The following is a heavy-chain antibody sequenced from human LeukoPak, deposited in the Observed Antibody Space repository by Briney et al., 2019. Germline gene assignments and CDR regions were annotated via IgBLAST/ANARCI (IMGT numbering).Heavy chain of an antibody. CDR3: ARPETTSGWYYFDS. CDR2: IYFSGTT. J-gene: IGHJ4*02. CDR1: GDSISTYY. V-gene: IGHV4-59*08. Sequence: TSETLSLTCTVSGDSISTYYWSWIRQPPGKRLEWIGYIYFSGTTNYNPSLKSRVTISVDTSNNQFSLKLSSVTAADTAVYYCARPETTSGWYYFDSWGQGTLVTVSS. D-gene: IGHD6-19*01.